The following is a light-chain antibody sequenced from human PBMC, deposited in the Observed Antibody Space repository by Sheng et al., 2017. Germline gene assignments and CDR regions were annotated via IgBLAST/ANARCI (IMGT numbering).Light chain of an antibody. CDR1: QSLLYSDGNTY. CDR3: MQGTHWPPT. CDR2: QVS. J-gene: IGKJ1*01. V-gene: IGKV2-30*01. Sequence: DVVLTQFPLSLPVSPGQSASISCTCSQSLLYSDGNTYLYWFHQRPGQSPRRLIYQVSKRDSGVPDRISGSGSGTDFTLKISRVEAEDVGVYYCMQGTHWPPTFGQGTKVEIK.